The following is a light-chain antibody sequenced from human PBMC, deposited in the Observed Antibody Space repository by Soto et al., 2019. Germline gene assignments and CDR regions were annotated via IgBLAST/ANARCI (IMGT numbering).Light chain of an antibody. CDR2: QGN. CDR3: SSHAGEYVA. Sequence: QSALTQPASVSGSPGQSITISCTGTSGDVGNYNFVSWYQHHVGKAPKLLTYQGNKRPSGVSDRFSASKSGNTASLTISGLQPEDEADYFCSSHAGEYVAFGGGTKLTVL. CDR1: SGDVGNYNF. V-gene: IGLV2-23*01. J-gene: IGLJ2*01.